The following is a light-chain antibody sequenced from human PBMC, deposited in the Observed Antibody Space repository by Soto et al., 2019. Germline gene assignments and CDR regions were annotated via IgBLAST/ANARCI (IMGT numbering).Light chain of an antibody. Sequence: EIVFTQSPGTLSLSRGERATLSCRASQSVSSSYLAWYQQKPGQAPRLLIHDASSRATGIPDRFSGSGSGTDFTLTISRLEPEDFTVYYCQQYGSSPRTFGQGTKVDI. J-gene: IGKJ1*01. CDR1: QSVSSSY. CDR2: DAS. CDR3: QQYGSSPRT. V-gene: IGKV3-20*01.